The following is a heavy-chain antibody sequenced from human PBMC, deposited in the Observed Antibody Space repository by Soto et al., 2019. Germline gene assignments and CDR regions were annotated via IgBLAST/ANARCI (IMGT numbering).Heavy chain of an antibody. CDR2: VKSKADGGSG. V-gene: IGHV3-15*07. Sequence: GGSLRLSCAASGFPFNNAWINWVRQVPGKGLQWVGRVKSKADGGSGDYAAPVKGRFVVSRDDSKDIVYLQMNSLKIEDTGVYYCTTDSRTTLPEIRFDYWGHGTQVTVSS. CDR1: GFPFNNAW. J-gene: IGHJ4*01. CDR3: TTDSRTTLPEIRFDY. D-gene: IGHD1-26*01.